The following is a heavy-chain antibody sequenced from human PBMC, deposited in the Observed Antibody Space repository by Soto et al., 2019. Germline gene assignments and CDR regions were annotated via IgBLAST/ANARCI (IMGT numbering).Heavy chain of an antibody. CDR1: GGSISSSSYY. J-gene: IGHJ5*02. Sequence: SEILSLTCTVSGGSISSSSYYWGWIRQPPGKGLEWIGSIYYSGSTYYNPSLKSRVTISVDTSKNQFSLKLSSVTAADTAVYYCPRGRGYSGYPNWFDPWGQGTLVTVSS. V-gene: IGHV4-39*07. CDR3: PRGRGYSGYPNWFDP. CDR2: IYYSGST. D-gene: IGHD5-12*01.